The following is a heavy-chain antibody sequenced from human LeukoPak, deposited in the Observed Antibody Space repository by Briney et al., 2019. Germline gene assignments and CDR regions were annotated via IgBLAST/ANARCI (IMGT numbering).Heavy chain of an antibody. CDR2: FYYSENT. D-gene: IGHD3/OR15-3a*01. Sequence: SETLSLTCIVSGGSISSYYWSWIRQPPGKGLEWIGYFYYSENTNYNPSLKSRVTISVDTSKNQVSLKLSSVTAADTAVYYCARVDPSKGYGMDVWGQGTTVTVSS. CDR3: ARVDPSKGYGMDV. J-gene: IGHJ6*02. V-gene: IGHV4-59*01. CDR1: GGSISSYY.